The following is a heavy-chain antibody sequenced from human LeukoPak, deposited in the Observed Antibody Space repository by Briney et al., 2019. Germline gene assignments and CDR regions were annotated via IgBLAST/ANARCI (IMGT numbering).Heavy chain of an antibody. Sequence: GGSLRFSCAASGYTFSTYWMSGVRQAPGKGLEWVANIKLDGREKYYLDSVKGRFTISRDNAKHSLYLQMNSLRAEDTAVYFCTREAAAGIDYWGQGTLVTVSS. V-gene: IGHV3-7*01. CDR2: IKLDGREK. CDR1: GYTFSTYW. D-gene: IGHD6-25*01. J-gene: IGHJ4*02. CDR3: TREAAAGIDY.